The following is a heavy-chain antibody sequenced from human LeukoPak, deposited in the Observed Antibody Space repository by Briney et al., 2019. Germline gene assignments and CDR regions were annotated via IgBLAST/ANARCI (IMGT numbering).Heavy chain of an antibody. J-gene: IGHJ4*02. CDR1: GGTFSSYA. CDR2: IIPILGTA. CDR3: ARADYYYDSGGYYSSYFDY. Sequence: GASVKVSCKASGGTFSSYAISWVRQAPGQGLEWMGGIIPILGTANYAPKIQGRVTITADESTSTVYMELSSLRSEDTAVYYRARADYYYDSGGYYSSYFDYWGQGTLVTVSS. D-gene: IGHD3-22*01. V-gene: IGHV1-69*13.